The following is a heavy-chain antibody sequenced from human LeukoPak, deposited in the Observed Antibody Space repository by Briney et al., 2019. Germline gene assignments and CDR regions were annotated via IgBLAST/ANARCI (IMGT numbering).Heavy chain of an antibody. D-gene: IGHD2-15*01. CDR2: IYHSGST. V-gene: IGHV4-30-2*06. J-gene: IGHJ5*02. CDR1: GGSIFSYY. Sequence: PSETLSLTCTVSGGSIFSYYWSWIRQSPGKGLEWIGYIYHSGSTYYNPSLKSRVTISVDRSKNQFSLKLSSVTAADTAVYYCARGCSGGSCYTFDPWGQGTLVTVSS. CDR3: ARGCSGGSCYTFDP.